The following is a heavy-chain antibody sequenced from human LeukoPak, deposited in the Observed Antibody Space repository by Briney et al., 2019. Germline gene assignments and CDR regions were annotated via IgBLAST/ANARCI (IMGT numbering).Heavy chain of an antibody. CDR1: GFTFSSYG. Sequence: GRSLRLSCAASGFTFSSYGMHWVRQAPGKGLEWVAVIWYDGSNKYYADSVKGRFTISRDNSKNTLYLQMNGLRAEDTAVYYCARAKGGAFDYWGQGTLVTVSS. D-gene: IGHD3-16*01. J-gene: IGHJ4*02. V-gene: IGHV3-33*01. CDR3: ARAKGGAFDY. CDR2: IWYDGSNK.